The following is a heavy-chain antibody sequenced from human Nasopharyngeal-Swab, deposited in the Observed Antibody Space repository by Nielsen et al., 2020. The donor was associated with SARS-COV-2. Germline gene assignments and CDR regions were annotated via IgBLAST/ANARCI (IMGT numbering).Heavy chain of an antibody. D-gene: IGHD3-22*01. V-gene: IGHV3-23*01. CDR3: AVFTDSSGYYYEEFDY. Sequence: GESLKISCAASGFTFSSYAMSWVRQAPGKGLEWVSAISGSGGSTYYADSVKGRFTISRDNAKNTLYLQMNSLRAEDTAVYYCAVFTDSSGYYYEEFDYWGQGTLVTVSS. CDR2: ISGSGGST. CDR1: GFTFSSYA. J-gene: IGHJ4*02.